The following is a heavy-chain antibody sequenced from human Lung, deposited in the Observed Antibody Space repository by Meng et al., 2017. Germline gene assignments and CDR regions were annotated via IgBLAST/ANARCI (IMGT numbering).Heavy chain of an antibody. CDR2: ISVKNGEA. V-gene: IGHV1-18*01. J-gene: IGHJ2*01. CDR3: ARYVPNGSFWYFDF. Sequence: QVTLGHSGDDSKKPGASMKVSCKASGYIFTNYDISWVRQAPGQGLEWMGWISVKNGEAKYPQNFQGRVTMTTDTTTSTAYMELRSLTSDDTAVYYCARYVPNGSFWYFDFWGRGTLVTVSS. CDR1: GYIFTNYD. D-gene: IGHD6-13*01.